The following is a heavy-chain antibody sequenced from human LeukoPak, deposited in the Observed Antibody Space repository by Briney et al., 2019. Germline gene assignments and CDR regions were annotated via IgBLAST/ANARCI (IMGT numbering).Heavy chain of an antibody. CDR3: ARGRDSSSGKKHFDY. Sequence: SETLSLTCAVYGGSFSGYYWSWIHQPPGKGLEWIGEINHSGSTNYNPSLKSRVTISVDTSKNQFSLKLSSVTAADTAVYYCARGRDSSSGKKHFDYWGQGTLVTVSS. CDR2: INHSGST. D-gene: IGHD6-6*01. V-gene: IGHV4-34*01. CDR1: GGSFSGYY. J-gene: IGHJ4*02.